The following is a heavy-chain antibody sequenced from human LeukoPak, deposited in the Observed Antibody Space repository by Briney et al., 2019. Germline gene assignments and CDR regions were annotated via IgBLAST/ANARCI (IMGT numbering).Heavy chain of an antibody. CDR3: ARGFDYYDSSGYYYVGAFDI. V-gene: IGHV4-4*07. Sequence: SETLSLTCTVSGGSISSYYWSWIRQPAGKGLEWIGRIYTSGSTNYNPSLKSRVNISVDTSKNQFSLKLSSVTAADTAVYYCARGFDYYDSSGYYYVGAFDIWGQGTMVTVSS. J-gene: IGHJ3*02. CDR1: GGSISSYY. D-gene: IGHD3-22*01. CDR2: IYTSGST.